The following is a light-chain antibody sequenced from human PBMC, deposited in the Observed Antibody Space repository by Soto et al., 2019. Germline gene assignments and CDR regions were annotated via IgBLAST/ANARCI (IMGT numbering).Light chain of an antibody. V-gene: IGKV3-20*01. J-gene: IGKJ1*01. Sequence: EIVLTQSPGTLSLSPGERATLSCRASQSVSSSYLAWYQQKPGQAPRLLIYGASSRATGIPDRFSGSGSGTDFTLTISRLEPEDFAVYDCQQYGSSQGTFGQGTKVEIK. CDR2: GAS. CDR3: QQYGSSQGT. CDR1: QSVSSSY.